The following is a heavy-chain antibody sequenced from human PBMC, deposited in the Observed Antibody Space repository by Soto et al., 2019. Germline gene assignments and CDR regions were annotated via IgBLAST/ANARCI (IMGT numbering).Heavy chain of an antibody. V-gene: IGHV1-24*01. CDR1: GYTLTELS. J-gene: IGHJ6*02. D-gene: IGHD6-19*01. Sequence: ASVKVSCKVSGYTLTELSMHWVRQAPGKGLEWMGGFDPEDGETIYAQKFQGRVTMTEDTSTDTAYMVLSSLRSEDTAVYYCATDTPGIAVAGRSPQYYYYGMDVWGQGTTVTVSS. CDR2: FDPEDGET. CDR3: ATDTPGIAVAGRSPQYYYYGMDV.